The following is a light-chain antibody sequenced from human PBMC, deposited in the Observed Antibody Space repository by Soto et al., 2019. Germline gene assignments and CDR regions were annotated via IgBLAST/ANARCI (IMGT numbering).Light chain of an antibody. CDR2: INN. Sequence: QSVLTQPPSASGTPGQRVTISCSGSSSNIGFNTVNWYQQLPGTAPKLLIYINNLRPSGVPDRFSGSKSGTSASLAITGLQPEDEADYYCQSYDTSLGDSGWVFGGGTQLTVL. CDR3: QSYDTSLGDSGWV. CDR1: SSNIGFNT. J-gene: IGLJ3*02. V-gene: IGLV1-44*01.